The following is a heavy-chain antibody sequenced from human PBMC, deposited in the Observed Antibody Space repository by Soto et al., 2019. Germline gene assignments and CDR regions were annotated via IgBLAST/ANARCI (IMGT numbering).Heavy chain of an antibody. CDR2: ICHSGST. V-gene: IGHV4-4*02. CDR1: SASISATNW. J-gene: IGHJ4*02. D-gene: IGHD2-2*01. CDR3: GVVVVPAAVHY. Sequence: SETLSLTCAVSSASISATNWWSWVRQPPGQGLEWIVQICHSGSTNYIPSLKSRVTISLDTSKTQFSLDLSSVTVADTAVYYCGVVVVPAAVHYWGQGTLVTVSS.